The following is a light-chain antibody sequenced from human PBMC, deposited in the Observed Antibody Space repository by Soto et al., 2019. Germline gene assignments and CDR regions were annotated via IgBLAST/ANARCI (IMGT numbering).Light chain of an antibody. CDR1: LSISTT. V-gene: IGKV3-15*01. Sequence: EIVMTQSPATLSVSPGERATLSCRASLSISTTLAWYQQKPGLAPRLLIYGASTRATDIPARFSGSGSGTEFTLTISSLQSEDFATYYCQQSYSTLMYTFGQGTKLELK. CDR3: QQSYSTLMYT. CDR2: GAS. J-gene: IGKJ2*01.